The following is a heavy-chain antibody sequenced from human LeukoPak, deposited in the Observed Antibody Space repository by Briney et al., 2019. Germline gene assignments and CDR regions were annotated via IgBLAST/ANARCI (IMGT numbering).Heavy chain of an antibody. V-gene: IGHV3-7*01. CDR1: GFTFSSYW. CDR2: IKQDGSEK. Sequence: PGGSLRLSCAASGFTFSSYWMSWVRQAPGKGLEWVANIKQDGSEKYYVDSVKGRFTISRDNAKNSLYLQMNSLRAEDTAVYYCARDGIWFGELLLDAWGQGTLVTVSS. J-gene: IGHJ5*02. D-gene: IGHD3-10*01. CDR3: ARDGIWFGELLLDA.